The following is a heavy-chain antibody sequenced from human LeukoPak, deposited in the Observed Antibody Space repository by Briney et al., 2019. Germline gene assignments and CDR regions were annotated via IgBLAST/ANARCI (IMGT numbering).Heavy chain of an antibody. CDR1: GFTYSSYS. CDR3: ARDSSGSYWVY. Sequence: GGTLRLSCAASGFTYSSYSMNWVRQAPWKGLEWVSSISSSSSYIYYADSVKGRFTISRDNAKNSLYLQMNSLRAEDTAVYYCARDSSGSYWVYWGQGTLVTVSS. J-gene: IGHJ4*02. D-gene: IGHD1-26*01. CDR2: ISSSSSYI. V-gene: IGHV3-21*01.